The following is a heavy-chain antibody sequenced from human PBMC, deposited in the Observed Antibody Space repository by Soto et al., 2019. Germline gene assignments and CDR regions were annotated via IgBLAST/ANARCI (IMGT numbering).Heavy chain of an antibody. V-gene: IGHV4-31*03. J-gene: IGHJ5*02. D-gene: IGHD6-19*01. CDR1: GGSISSAGYY. CDR3: ARAQSSGWVPS. Sequence: QVQLQESGPGLVKPSQTLSLTCTVSGGSISSAGYYWSWIRQHPGKGLEWIGYIYNSGSTNYNPSLKSRVDMSVDTSKDQFSLKLSSVTAADTAVSYCARAQSSGWVPSWGQGTMVTVSS. CDR2: IYNSGST.